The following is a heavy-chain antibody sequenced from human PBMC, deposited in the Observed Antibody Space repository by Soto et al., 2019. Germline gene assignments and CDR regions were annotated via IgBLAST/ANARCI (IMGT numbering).Heavy chain of an antibody. CDR2: ISWNSGSI. CDR1: GFTFDDYA. V-gene: IGHV3-9*01. Sequence: ESGGGLVQPGRSLRLSCAASGFTFDDYAMHWVRQAPGKGLEWVSGISWNSGSIGYADSVKGRFTISRDNAKNSLYLQMNSLRAEDTALYYCAKGSSWSPAGWFDPWGQGTLVTVSS. J-gene: IGHJ5*02. CDR3: AKGSSWSPAGWFDP. D-gene: IGHD6-13*01.